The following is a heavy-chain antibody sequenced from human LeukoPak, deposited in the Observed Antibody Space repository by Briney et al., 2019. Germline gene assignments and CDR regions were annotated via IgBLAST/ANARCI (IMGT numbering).Heavy chain of an antibody. J-gene: IGHJ6*02. CDR1: GFTFSSYS. CDR2: ISSSSSYI. D-gene: IGHD3-10*01. CDR3: ARDQGVPSTGYYYGMDV. V-gene: IGHV3-21*01. Sequence: GGSLRLPCAASGFTFSSYSMNWVRQAPGKGLEWVSSISSSSSYIYYADSVKGRFTISRDNAKNSLYLQMNSLRAEDTAVYYCARDQGVPSTGYYYGMDVWGQGTRSPSP.